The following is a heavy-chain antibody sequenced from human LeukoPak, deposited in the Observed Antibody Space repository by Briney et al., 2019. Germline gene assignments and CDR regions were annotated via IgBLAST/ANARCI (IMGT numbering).Heavy chain of an antibody. CDR3: AGFYHYGIDV. CDR1: GFTAGSID. CDR2: IYSGGST. Sequence: SLRPSCAASGFTAGSIDVTWVRQAAGNGVEWVSVIYSGGSTYYPDSMEGRFTISTDNSKSSLYFRMISLRGEDTGIYYCAGFYHYGIDVWGQGNTVTVSS. J-gene: IGHJ6*02. V-gene: IGHV3-66*01.